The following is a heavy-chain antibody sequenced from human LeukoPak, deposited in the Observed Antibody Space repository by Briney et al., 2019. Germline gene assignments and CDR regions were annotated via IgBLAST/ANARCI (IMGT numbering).Heavy chain of an antibody. J-gene: IGHJ4*02. V-gene: IGHV3-23*01. CDR2: ISGSGGST. D-gene: IGHD3-16*02. CDR3: AKSVRVWGSYRSTYFDY. Sequence: GGSLRLSCAASGFTFSSYGMSWVRQAPGKGLEWVSAISGSGGSTYYTDSVKGRFTISRDNSKNTLYLQMNSLRAEDTAVYYCAKSVRVWGSYRSTYFDYWGQGTLVTVSS. CDR1: GFTFSSYG.